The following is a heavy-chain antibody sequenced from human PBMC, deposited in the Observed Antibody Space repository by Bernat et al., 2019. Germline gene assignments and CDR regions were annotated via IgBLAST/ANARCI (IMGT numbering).Heavy chain of an antibody. D-gene: IGHD1-26*01. J-gene: IGHJ4*02. V-gene: IGHV3-30-3*01. Sequence: QVQLVESGGGVVQPGRSLRLSCAASGFTFSSYAMHWVRQAPGKGLEWVAVISYDGSNKNYAGSVKGRFTISRDNSKNTLYLQMNSLRAEDTAVYYCAREDGGVGATEYSFFDYWGQGTPVTVSS. CDR2: ISYDGSNK. CDR3: AREDGGVGATEYSFFDY. CDR1: GFTFSSYA.